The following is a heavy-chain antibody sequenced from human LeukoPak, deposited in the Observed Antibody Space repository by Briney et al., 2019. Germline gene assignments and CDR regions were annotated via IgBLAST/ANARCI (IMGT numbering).Heavy chain of an antibody. J-gene: IGHJ4*02. D-gene: IGHD6-19*01. Sequence: PGGSLRLSCAASGFAFSSYGMHWVRQAPGKGLEWVAYIHYDSSTEDYADSVKGRFTISRDNSKNTLYLQMNSLRVEDTAVYYCATIEAVRFHYWGQGTLVTVSS. CDR2: IHYDSSTE. V-gene: IGHV3-30*02. CDR1: GFAFSSYG. CDR3: ATIEAVRFHY.